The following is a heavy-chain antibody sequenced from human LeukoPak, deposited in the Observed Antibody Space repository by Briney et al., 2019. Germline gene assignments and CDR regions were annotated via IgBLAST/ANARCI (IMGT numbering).Heavy chain of an antibody. Sequence: SETLSLTCTVSGVSISSGSYYWSWLRQPAGKGLEWIGRIYTSGSTNYNPSLKSRVTISVDTSKNQFSLKLSSVTTADTAVYYCARDTFSSGRYFDYWGQGTLVTVSS. CDR2: IYTSGST. CDR3: ARDTFSSGRYFDY. CDR1: GVSISSGSYY. J-gene: IGHJ4*02. V-gene: IGHV4-61*02. D-gene: IGHD6-6*01.